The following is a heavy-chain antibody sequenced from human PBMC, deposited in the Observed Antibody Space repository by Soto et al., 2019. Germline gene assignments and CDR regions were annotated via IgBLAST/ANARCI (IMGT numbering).Heavy chain of an antibody. CDR1: GFTFSSYW. CDR3: ARGTVTTPHYYYYMDV. V-gene: IGHV3-74*01. J-gene: IGHJ6*03. CDR2: INSDGSST. D-gene: IGHD4-17*01. Sequence: GGSLRLSCAASGFTFSSYWMHWVRQAPGKGLVWVSRINSDGSSTSYADSVKGRFTISRDNAKNTLYLQMNSLRAEDTAVYYCARGTVTTPHYYYYMDVWGKGTTVTVSS.